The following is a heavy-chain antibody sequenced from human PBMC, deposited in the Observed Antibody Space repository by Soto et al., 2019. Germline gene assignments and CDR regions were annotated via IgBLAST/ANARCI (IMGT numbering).Heavy chain of an antibody. V-gene: IGHV1-2*02. J-gene: IGHJ5*02. CDR1: GYTFTGYY. D-gene: IGHD3-10*01. CDR3: ARDRYYYSSGTYALTPPNWFEP. Sequence: ASVKVSCKASGYTFTGYYMHWVRQAPGQGLEWMGWINPNSGGANYAQKFQGRVTMTRDTSISTAYMELSRLRSDDTAVYYCARDRYYYSSGTYALTPPNWFEPWGQGNLGHVPS. CDR2: INPNSGGA.